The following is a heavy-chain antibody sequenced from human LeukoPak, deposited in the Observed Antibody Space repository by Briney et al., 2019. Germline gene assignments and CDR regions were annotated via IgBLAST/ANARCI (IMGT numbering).Heavy chain of an antibody. CDR1: GDSFTNYW. Sequence: GESLKISCKGSGDSFTNYWVGWVRQMPGKGLEWMGIIYPGDSVITYSPSFQGQVTISVDKSISTAYLQWSSLKASDTAMYYCARRVLGTGVDYWGQGTLVTVSS. D-gene: IGHD4/OR15-4a*01. CDR3: ARRVLGTGVDY. J-gene: IGHJ4*02. V-gene: IGHV5-51*01. CDR2: IYPGDSVI.